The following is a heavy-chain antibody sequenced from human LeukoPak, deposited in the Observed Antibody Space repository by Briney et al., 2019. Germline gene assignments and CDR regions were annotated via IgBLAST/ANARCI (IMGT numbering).Heavy chain of an antibody. Sequence: GGSLRLSCAASGFTFSSYGMSWVRQAPGKGLEWVSAISASGGRTNYADSVKGRFTISRDNSKNTLYLQMNSLRAEDTAIYYCAKVAPLGDGDYWYFDLWGRGTLVTVSS. V-gene: IGHV3-23*01. D-gene: IGHD4-17*01. CDR3: AKVAPLGDGDYWYFDL. CDR2: ISASGGRT. CDR1: GFTFSSYG. J-gene: IGHJ2*01.